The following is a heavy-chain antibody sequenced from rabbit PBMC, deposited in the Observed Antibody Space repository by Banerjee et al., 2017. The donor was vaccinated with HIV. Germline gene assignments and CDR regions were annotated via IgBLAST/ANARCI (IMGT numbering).Heavy chain of an antibody. D-gene: IGHD8-1*01. Sequence: QEQLEESGGDLVKPGASLTLTCTASGFSFSSSYWMSWVRQAPGKGLEWIACIGTDSSGSTGYASWAKGRFTISKTSSTTVTLQMTSLTAADTATYFCARGHAGSSWGLDLWGPGTLVTVS. V-gene: IGHV1S45*01. J-gene: IGHJ6*01. CDR1: GFSFSSSYW. CDR3: ARGHAGSSWGLDL. CDR2: IGTDSSGST.